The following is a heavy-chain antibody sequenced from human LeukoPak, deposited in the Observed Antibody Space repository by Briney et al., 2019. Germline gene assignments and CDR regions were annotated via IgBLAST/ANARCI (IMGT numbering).Heavy chain of an antibody. D-gene: IGHD2-2*01. Sequence: GASVKVSCKASGYTFTGYYMHWVRQAPGQGLEWMGWINPNSGGTNYAQKFQGRVTMTRDTSISTAYMELSRLRSDDTAVYYCAGCSTSCYYYYYMDVWGKGTMVTVS. CDR3: AGCSTSCYYYYYMDV. CDR1: GYTFTGYY. CDR2: INPNSGGT. V-gene: IGHV1-2*02. J-gene: IGHJ6*03.